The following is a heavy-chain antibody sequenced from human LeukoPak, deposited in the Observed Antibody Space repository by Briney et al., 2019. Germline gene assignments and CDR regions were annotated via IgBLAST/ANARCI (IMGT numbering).Heavy chain of an antibody. Sequence: GGSLRLSCAASGFTFSSYAMHWVRQAPGKGLEWVAVISYDGSNKYYAGSVKGRFTISRDNSKNTLYLQMNSLRAEDTAVYYCARSSSGWYDYWGQGTLVTVSS. CDR3: ARSSSGWYDY. CDR1: GFTFSSYA. CDR2: ISYDGSNK. D-gene: IGHD6-19*01. V-gene: IGHV3-30-3*01. J-gene: IGHJ4*02.